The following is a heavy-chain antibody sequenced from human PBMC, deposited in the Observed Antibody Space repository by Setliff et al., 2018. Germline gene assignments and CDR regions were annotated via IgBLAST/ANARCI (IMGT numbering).Heavy chain of an antibody. D-gene: IGHD3-3*01. Sequence: SETLSLTCTVYGGSFSDYYWGWVRQPPGKGLEWIGEINHSGSTNYIPSLKSRLTISVDTSKNQFSLKLSSVTAADTAMYYCRFWSGYYKNDYWGQGTLVTVS. CDR3: RFWSGYYKNDY. V-gene: IGHV4-34*01. CDR1: GGSFSDYY. CDR2: INHSGST. J-gene: IGHJ4*02.